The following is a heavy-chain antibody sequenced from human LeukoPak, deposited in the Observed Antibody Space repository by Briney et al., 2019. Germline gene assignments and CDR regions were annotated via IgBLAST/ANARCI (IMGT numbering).Heavy chain of an antibody. V-gene: IGHV3-30*02. CDR1: GFTFSSYG. D-gene: IGHD3-10*01. J-gene: IGHJ6*02. Sequence: PGGSLRLSCAASGFTFSSYGMHWVRQAPGKGLEWVAFMRYDGSNKYYADSVKGRFTISRDNSKNTLYLQMNSLRAEDTAVYYCAKAGREVRGVIKLYYYGMDVWGQGTTVTVSS. CDR2: MRYDGSNK. CDR3: AKAGREVRGVIKLYYYGMDV.